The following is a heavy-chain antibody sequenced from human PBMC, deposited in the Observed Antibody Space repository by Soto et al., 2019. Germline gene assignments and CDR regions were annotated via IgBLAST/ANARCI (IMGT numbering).Heavy chain of an antibody. J-gene: IGHJ4*02. CDR3: ARDRIMITFGGVIVSDY. V-gene: IGHV3-48*02. D-gene: IGHD3-16*02. Sequence: PGGSLRLSCAASGFTFSSYSMNWVRQAPGKGLEWVSYISSSSSTIYYADSVKGRFTISRDNAKNSLYLQMNSLRDEDTAVYYCARDRIMITFGGVIVSDYWGQGTLVTVSS. CDR2: ISSSSSTI. CDR1: GFTFSSYS.